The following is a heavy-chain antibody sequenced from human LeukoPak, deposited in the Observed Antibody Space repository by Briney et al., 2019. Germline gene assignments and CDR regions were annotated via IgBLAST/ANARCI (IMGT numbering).Heavy chain of an antibody. D-gene: IGHD3-10*01. J-gene: IGHJ3*02. V-gene: IGHV4-59*01. CDR3: ARDLPTMVRGVIIRPYAFDI. CDR2: SYYSGST. CDR1: GGSISSYY. Sequence: PSETLSLTCTVSGGSISSYYWSWIRQPPGKGLEWIGYSYYSGSTNYNPSLKSRVTISVDTSKNQFSLKLSSVTAADTAVYYCARDLPTMVRGVIIRPYAFDIWGQGTMVTVSS.